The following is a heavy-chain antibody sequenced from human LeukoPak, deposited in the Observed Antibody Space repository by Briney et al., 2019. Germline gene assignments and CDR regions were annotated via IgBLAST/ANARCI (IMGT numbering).Heavy chain of an antibody. V-gene: IGHV4-39*01. Sequence: SETLSLTCTVSGGSITSSSFYWGWIRQPPGKGLEWIGNIFHTGSTHYNPSLKNRITISIDTPKKQFSLRLTSVTAADTAVYFCVRLWFGEMLPDYWGQGTLVTVSS. D-gene: IGHD3-10*01. J-gene: IGHJ4*02. CDR2: IFHTGST. CDR1: GGSITSSSFY. CDR3: VRLWFGEMLPDY.